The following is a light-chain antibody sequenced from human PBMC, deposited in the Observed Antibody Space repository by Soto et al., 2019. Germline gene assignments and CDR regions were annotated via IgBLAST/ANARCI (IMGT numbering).Light chain of an antibody. CDR3: QQYGSSPLT. V-gene: IGKV3-20*01. J-gene: IGKJ4*01. CDR1: QSVSSSY. CDR2: GAS. Sequence: EIVLTQSPGTLSLSPGERATLSCRASQSVSSSYLAWYQQKPGQAPRLLMYGASRRATGIPDRFSGSGSGTDFTLTISRLEPEDFAVYYCQQYGSSPLTFGGGTKVDIK.